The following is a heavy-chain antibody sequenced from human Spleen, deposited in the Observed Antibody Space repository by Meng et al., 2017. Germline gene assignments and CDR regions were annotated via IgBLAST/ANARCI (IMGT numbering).Heavy chain of an antibody. Sequence: VHLLESGGDLVQPGGSLRLSCAASGFTFSTYNMNWVRQAPGKGPEWVSSISSGSVYTHYSDSVKGRFTISRDNAKNSLYLEMNNLRAEDTAVYYCARTGPDFWGQGSLVTVSS. J-gene: IGHJ4*02. CDR1: GFTFSTYN. CDR3: ARTGPDF. V-gene: IGHV3-21*01. CDR2: ISSGSVYT.